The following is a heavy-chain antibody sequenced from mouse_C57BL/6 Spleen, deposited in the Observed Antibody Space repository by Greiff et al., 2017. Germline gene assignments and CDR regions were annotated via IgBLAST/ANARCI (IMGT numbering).Heavy chain of an antibody. CDR2: IDPENGDT. Sequence: EVQLQESGAELVRPGASVKLSCTASGFNIKDDYMHWVKQRPEQGLEWIGWIDPENGDTEYASKFQGKATITADTSSNTAYLQLSSLTSEDTAVYYCTTGPISPMDYWGQGTSVTVSS. CDR1: GFNIKDDY. V-gene: IGHV14-4*01. D-gene: IGHD1-3*01. CDR3: TTGPISPMDY. J-gene: IGHJ4*01.